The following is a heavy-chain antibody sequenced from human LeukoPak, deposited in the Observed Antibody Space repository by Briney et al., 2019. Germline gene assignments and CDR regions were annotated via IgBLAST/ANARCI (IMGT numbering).Heavy chain of an antibody. J-gene: IGHJ4*02. V-gene: IGHV3-48*03. Sequence: GGSLRLSCAASGFTFSSYAMHWVRQAPGKGLEWVSYISSSGSTIYYADSVKGRFTISRDNAKNSLYLQMNSLRAEDTAVHYCARKNYYDSSSIDYWGQGTLVTVSS. CDR3: ARKNYYDSSSIDY. CDR1: GFTFSSYA. D-gene: IGHD3-22*01. CDR2: ISSSGSTI.